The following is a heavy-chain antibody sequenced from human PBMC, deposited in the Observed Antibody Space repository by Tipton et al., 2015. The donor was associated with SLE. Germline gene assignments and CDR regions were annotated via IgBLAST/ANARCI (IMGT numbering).Heavy chain of an antibody. CDR1: GGSISSGGYS. D-gene: IGHD6-13*01. CDR2: IYHSGST. Sequence: TLSLTRAVSGGSISSGGYSWSWIRQPPGKGLEWIGYIYHSGSTYYNPSLKSRVTISVDRSKNQFSLNLSSVTAADTAVYYCARGEQLAAFLDYWGQGTLVTVSS. V-gene: IGHV4-30-2*01. CDR3: ARGEQLAAFLDY. J-gene: IGHJ4*02.